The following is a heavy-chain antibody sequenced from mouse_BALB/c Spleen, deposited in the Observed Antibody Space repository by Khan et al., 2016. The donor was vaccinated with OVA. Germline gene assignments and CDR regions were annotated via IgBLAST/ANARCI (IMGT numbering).Heavy chain of an antibody. CDR2: ISTYYGDS. J-gene: IGHJ3*01. D-gene: IGHD2-1*01. V-gene: IGHV1S137*01. Sequence: QVQLKESGAELVRPGVSVKISCKGSGYTFTDFSMHWVKRSHVKSLEWIGVISTYYGDSIYNQNFKDKVTLTVEKSSSTAYMELARLTSEGSAIFYCARDNGNYRFAYWGQGTLVTVSA. CDR1: GYTFTDFS. CDR3: ARDNGNYRFAY.